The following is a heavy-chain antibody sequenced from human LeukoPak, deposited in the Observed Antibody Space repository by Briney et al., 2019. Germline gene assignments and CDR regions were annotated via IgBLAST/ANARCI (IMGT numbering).Heavy chain of an antibody. CDR3: ARARRDYCSGGSCFYYFDY. V-gene: IGHV4-4*07. Sequence: PSETLSLTCTVSNDSISTYYWSWIRQPAGKGLEWIGRIYTSGSTNYNPSLKSRVTMSVDTSKNQFSLKLSSVTAADTAVYYCARARRDYCSGGSCFYYFDYWGQGTLVTVSS. CDR1: NDSISTYY. J-gene: IGHJ4*02. CDR2: IYTSGST. D-gene: IGHD2-15*01.